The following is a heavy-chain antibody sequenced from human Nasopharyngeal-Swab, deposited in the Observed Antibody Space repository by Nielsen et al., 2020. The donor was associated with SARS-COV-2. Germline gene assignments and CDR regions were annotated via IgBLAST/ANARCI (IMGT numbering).Heavy chain of an antibody. Sequence: GESLKISCAASGFTVSSNYMSWVRQAPGKGLEWVSVIYSGGSTYYADPVKGRFTISRDNSKNTLYLQMNSLRAEDTAVYYCARGDYFDYWGQGTLVTVSS. V-gene: IGHV3-53*01. CDR3: ARGDYFDY. CDR2: IYSGGST. J-gene: IGHJ4*02. CDR1: GFTVSSNY.